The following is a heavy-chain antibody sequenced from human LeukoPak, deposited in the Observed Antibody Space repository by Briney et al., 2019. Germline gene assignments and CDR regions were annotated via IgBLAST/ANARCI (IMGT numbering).Heavy chain of an antibody. J-gene: IGHJ4*02. V-gene: IGHV5-51*01. CDR2: IYPGDSNT. D-gene: IGHD1-7*01. Sequence: GESLKISCKGSGYSFTSYWIGWVRQMPGKGLEWMGIIYPGDSNTRYSPSFQGQVTISADKSISTAYLQWSSLKASDTAMYYCARSSSLELPAFDYWGQGTLVTVSS. CDR3: ARSSSLELPAFDY. CDR1: GYSFTSYW.